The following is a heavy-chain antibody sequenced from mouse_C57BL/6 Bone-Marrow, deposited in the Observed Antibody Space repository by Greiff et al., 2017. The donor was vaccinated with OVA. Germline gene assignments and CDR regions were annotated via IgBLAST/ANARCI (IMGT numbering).Heavy chain of an antibody. CDR2: LDPENGDT. V-gene: IGHV14-4*01. Sequence: DVKLQESGAELVRPGASVKLSCTASGFNIKDDYMHWVKQRPEQGLEWIGWLDPENGDTEYASKFQGKATITADTSSNTAYLQLSSLTSEDTAVYYCTTFSTTVVATPYYAMDYWGQGTSVTVSS. CDR3: TTFSTTVVATPYYAMDY. D-gene: IGHD1-1*01. J-gene: IGHJ4*01. CDR1: GFNIKDDY.